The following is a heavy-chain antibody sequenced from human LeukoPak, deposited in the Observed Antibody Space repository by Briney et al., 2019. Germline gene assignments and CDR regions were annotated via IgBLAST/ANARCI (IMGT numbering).Heavy chain of an antibody. CDR2: LYYSGDT. D-gene: IGHD3-3*01. J-gene: IGHJ4*02. CDR3: ASSHPLGSNNDYYTPFDY. V-gene: IGHV4-59*01. CDR1: GGSISNYY. Sequence: SGTLSLTCSVSGGSISNYYWSWIRQPPGKGLEWIGYLYYSGDTNYNPSLKSRVTISVDTSKNQFSLSLSSVTAADTAVYYCASSHPLGSNNDYYTPFDYWGQGTLVTVSS.